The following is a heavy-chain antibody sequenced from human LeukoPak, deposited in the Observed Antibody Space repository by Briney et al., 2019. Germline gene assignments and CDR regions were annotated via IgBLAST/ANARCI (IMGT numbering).Heavy chain of an antibody. D-gene: IGHD1-26*01. CDR1: GFTFSSYG. CDR2: IRYDGSNK. V-gene: IGHV3-30*02. Sequence: GGSLRLSCAASGFTFSSYGMHWVRQAPGEGLEWVAFIRYDGSNKYYADSVKGRFTISRDNSKNTLYLQMNSLKSEDSAAYYCARGPAANSGNYYAGDYWGQGTLVTVSS. J-gene: IGHJ4*02. CDR3: ARGPAANSGNYYAGDY.